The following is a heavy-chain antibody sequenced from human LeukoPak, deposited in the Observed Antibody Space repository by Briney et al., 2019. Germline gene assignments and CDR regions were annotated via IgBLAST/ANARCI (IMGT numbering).Heavy chain of an antibody. Sequence: AGGSLRLSCAASGFTFSGYYMSWIRQAPGKGLEWVSYISSSGSTIYYADSVKGRFTISRDNAKNSLYLQMNSLRAEDTAVYHCARFPSGYYDSSGYYYRSAWFDPWGQGTLVTVSS. CDR3: ARFPSGYYDSSGYYYRSAWFDP. V-gene: IGHV3-11*01. CDR2: ISSSGSTI. D-gene: IGHD3-22*01. CDR1: GFTFSGYY. J-gene: IGHJ5*02.